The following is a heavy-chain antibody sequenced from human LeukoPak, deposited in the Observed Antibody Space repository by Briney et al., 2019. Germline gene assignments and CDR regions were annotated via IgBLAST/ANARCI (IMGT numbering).Heavy chain of an antibody. J-gene: IGHJ4*02. V-gene: IGHV4-59*08. CDR3: ARTRSSGYYYVASYYFDY. CDR1: GGSISSYY. D-gene: IGHD3-22*01. CDR2: IYYSGST. Sequence: PSETLSLTCTVSGGSISSYYWSWSRQPPGKGLEWIGYIYYSGSTNYNPSLKSRVTISVDTSKNQFSLKLSSVTAADTAVYYCARTRSSGYYYVASYYFDYWGQGTLVTVSS.